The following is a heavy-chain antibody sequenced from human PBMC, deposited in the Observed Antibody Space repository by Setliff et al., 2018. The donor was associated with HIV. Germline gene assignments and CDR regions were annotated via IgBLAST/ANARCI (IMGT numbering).Heavy chain of an antibody. CDR2: IYHSGST. CDR3: ARADDYYDSSGYYRYYYYGMDV. Sequence: SETLSLTCAVSGYSISSGYYWGWIRQPPGKGLEWIGSIYHSGSTYYNPSLKSRVTISVDTSKNQFSLKLSSVTAADTAVYYCARADDYYDSSGYYRYYYYGMDVWGRGTLVTVSS. CDR1: GYSISSGYY. D-gene: IGHD3-22*01. J-gene: IGHJ6*02. V-gene: IGHV4-38-2*01.